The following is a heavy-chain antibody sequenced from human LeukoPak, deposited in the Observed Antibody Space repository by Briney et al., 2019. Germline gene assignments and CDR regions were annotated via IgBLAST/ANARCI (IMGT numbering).Heavy chain of an antibody. D-gene: IGHD3-10*01. CDR1: GPSISSGYY. CDR3: AREIGSGEGLYATGWFDP. J-gene: IGHJ5*02. CDR2: TSHGGGNT. Sequence: SETLSLTCTVSGPSISSGYYWAWIRPSPVEGLELMGSTSHGGGNTYYRPSLKSRATISVDTSKNQFFWRLSSVTAADTAVYYCAREIGSGEGLYATGWFDPGGQGSQVTVPS. V-gene: IGHV4-38-2*02.